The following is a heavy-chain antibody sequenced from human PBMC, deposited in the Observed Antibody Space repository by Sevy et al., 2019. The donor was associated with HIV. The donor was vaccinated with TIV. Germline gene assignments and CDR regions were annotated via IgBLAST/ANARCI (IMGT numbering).Heavy chain of an antibody. CDR3: AGVPGGGCSSTGCYPPDY. D-gene: IGHD2-2*01. CDR2: IWYVGSNK. Sequence: GGSLRLSCAASGFTFSSYGMHWVRQAPGKGLEWVAVIWYVGSNKYYADSVKGRFTISRDNSKNTLYLQVNSLRAEDTVVYYCAGVPGGGCSSTGCYPPDYWGQGTLVTVSS. J-gene: IGHJ4*02. CDR1: GFTFSSYG. V-gene: IGHV3-33*01.